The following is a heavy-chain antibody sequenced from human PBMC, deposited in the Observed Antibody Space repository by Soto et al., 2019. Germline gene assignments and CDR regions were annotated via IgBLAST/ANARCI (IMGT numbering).Heavy chain of an antibody. CDR2: ISYDGSNK. J-gene: IGHJ6*02. CDR1: GFTFSSYG. Sequence: PGGSLRLSCAASGFTFSSYGMHWVRQAPGKGLEWVAVISYDGSNKYYADSVKGRFTISRDNSKNTLYLQMNSLRAEDTAVYYCAKDQVGVVGATADYYYYGMDVWGQGTTVTVSS. CDR3: AKDQVGVVGATADYYYYGMDV. D-gene: IGHD1-26*01. V-gene: IGHV3-30*18.